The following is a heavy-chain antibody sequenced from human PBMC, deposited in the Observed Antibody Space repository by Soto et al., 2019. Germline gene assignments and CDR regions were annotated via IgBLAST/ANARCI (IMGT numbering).Heavy chain of an antibody. CDR1: GGSIISYY. J-gene: IGHJ5*02. CDR2: IYYSGST. CDR3: ARDLNYDFWSGPGGWFDP. D-gene: IGHD3-3*01. Sequence: SETLSLTCTVSGGSIISYYWSWIRQPPGKGLEWIGYIYYSGSTNYNPSLKSRVTISVDTSKNQFSLKLSSVTAADTAVYYCARDLNYDFWSGPGGWFDPWGQGTLVTVSS. V-gene: IGHV4-59*01.